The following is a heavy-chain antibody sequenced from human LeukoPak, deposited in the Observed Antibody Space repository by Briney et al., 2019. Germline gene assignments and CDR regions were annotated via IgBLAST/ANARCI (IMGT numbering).Heavy chain of an antibody. V-gene: IGHV1-18*01. J-gene: IGHJ3*02. Sequence: GGSLRLSCAASGFTFSSYWMSWVRQAPGQGLEWMGWISAYNGNTNYAQKLQGRVTMTTDTSTSTAYMELRSLRSDDTAVYYCARDVPLTIFGVVSLDAFDIWGQGTMVTVSS. CDR3: ARDVPLTIFGVVSLDAFDI. CDR1: GFTFSSYW. CDR2: ISAYNGNT. D-gene: IGHD3-3*01.